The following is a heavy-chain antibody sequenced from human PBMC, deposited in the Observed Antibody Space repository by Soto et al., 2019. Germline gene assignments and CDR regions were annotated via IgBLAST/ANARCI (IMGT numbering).Heavy chain of an antibody. J-gene: IGHJ3*02. Sequence: SETLSLTCTVSGGSISSGGYYWSWIRQHPGKGLEWIGYIYYSGSTYYNPSLKSRVTISVDTSKNQFSLKLSSVTAADTAVYYCAVSGSYREGDAFDIWGQGTMVTVSS. D-gene: IGHD1-26*01. V-gene: IGHV4-31*03. CDR3: AVSGSYREGDAFDI. CDR2: IYYSGST. CDR1: GGSISSGGYY.